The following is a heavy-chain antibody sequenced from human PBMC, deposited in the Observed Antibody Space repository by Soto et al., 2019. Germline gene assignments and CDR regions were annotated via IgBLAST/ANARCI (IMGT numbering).Heavy chain of an antibody. CDR3: ARTGMASSSYGGY. D-gene: IGHD6-6*01. V-gene: IGHV3-7*01. CDR2: IKQDGSEK. CDR1: GFTFSSYW. Sequence: HPGGSLRLSCAASGFTFSSYWMSWVRQAPGKGLEWVANIKQDGSEKYYVDSVKGRFTISRDNAKNSLYLQMNSLRAEDTAVYYCARTGMASSSYGGYWGQGTLVTVSS. J-gene: IGHJ4*02.